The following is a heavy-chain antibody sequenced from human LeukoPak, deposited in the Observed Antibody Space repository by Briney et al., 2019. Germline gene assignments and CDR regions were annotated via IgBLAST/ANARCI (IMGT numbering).Heavy chain of an antibody. J-gene: IGHJ4*02. V-gene: IGHV1-18*04. CDR1: GYTFTGYY. CDR3: ATTTATSGSSLY. CDR2: IRAYNGDT. Sequence: ASVKVSCKASGYTFTGYYMHWVRQAPGQGLEWMGWIRAYNGDTNYAQKFQGRVTMTAERSTNTAYMELRGLTFDDTAVFYCATTTATSGSSLYWGQGTLVNVAS. D-gene: IGHD6-19*01.